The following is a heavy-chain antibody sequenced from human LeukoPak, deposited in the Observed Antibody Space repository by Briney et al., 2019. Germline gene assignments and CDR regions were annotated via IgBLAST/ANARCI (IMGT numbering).Heavy chain of an antibody. J-gene: IGHJ4*02. D-gene: IGHD3-22*01. Sequence: GGSLRLSCAASGFTFSSYAVSWVRQAPGKGLEWVSAISGSGGSTYYADSVKGRFTISRDNSKNTLYLQMNSLRAEDTAVYYCAKDFYDSSGYYPYYFDYWGQGTLVTVSS. CDR1: GFTFSSYA. CDR2: ISGSGGST. V-gene: IGHV3-23*01. CDR3: AKDFYDSSGYYPYYFDY.